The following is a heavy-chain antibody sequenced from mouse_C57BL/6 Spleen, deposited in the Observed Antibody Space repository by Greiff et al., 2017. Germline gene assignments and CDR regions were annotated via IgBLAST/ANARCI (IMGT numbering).Heavy chain of an antibody. Sequence: VHLQQSGGGLVKPGSSVKLSCAASGFTFTSYSMSWVSQRPGQSLEWVGNIIPGGSYTYYPENVKGRVTISRDKASNNAYLQLSSLTSEDSAIYYCARGRGRSFFDYWGQGTTLTVSA. CDR3: ARGRGRSFFDY. CDR2: IIPGGSYT. CDR1: GFTFTSYS. V-gene: IGHV5-4*01. J-gene: IGHJ2*01.